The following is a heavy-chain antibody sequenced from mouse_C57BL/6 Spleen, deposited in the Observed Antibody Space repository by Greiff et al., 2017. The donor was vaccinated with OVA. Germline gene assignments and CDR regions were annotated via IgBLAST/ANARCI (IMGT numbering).Heavy chain of an antibody. D-gene: IGHD2-4*01. V-gene: IGHV3-6*01. J-gene: IGHJ3*01. CDR1: GYSITSDYY. CDR3: AREGVYDYDGWFAY. CDR2: ISYDGSN. Sequence: EVQLQESGPGLVKPSQSLSLTCSVTGYSITSDYYWNWIRQFPGNKLEWMGYISYDGSNNYNPSLKNRISITRDTSKNQFFLKLNSVTTEDTATYYCAREGVYDYDGWFAYWGQGTLVTVSA.